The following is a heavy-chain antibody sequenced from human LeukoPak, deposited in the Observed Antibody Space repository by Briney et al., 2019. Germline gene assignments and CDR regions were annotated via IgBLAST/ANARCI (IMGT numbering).Heavy chain of an antibody. Sequence: GGSLRLSCAASGFTFSSYGMHWVRQAPGKGLEWVAVISYDGSNKYYADSVKGRFTISRDNSKNTLYLQMNSLRAEDTAVYYCAKGGIQLWSKLDYWGQGTLVTVSS. J-gene: IGHJ4*02. V-gene: IGHV3-30*18. CDR1: GFTFSSYG. CDR2: ISYDGSNK. D-gene: IGHD5-18*01. CDR3: AKGGIQLWSKLDY.